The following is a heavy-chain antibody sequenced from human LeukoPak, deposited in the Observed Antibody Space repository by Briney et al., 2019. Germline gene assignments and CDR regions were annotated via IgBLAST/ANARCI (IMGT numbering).Heavy chain of an antibody. Sequence: SETLSLTCTGSGGSMSPYHWGWIRQPPGKGLEWTGYIYYSGSTNYNPSLKSRVTISVDTSKNQFSLKLSSVTAADTAVYYCARHYDFWSGYFDYWGQGTLVTVSS. V-gene: IGHV4-59*08. CDR3: ARHYDFWSGYFDY. D-gene: IGHD3-3*01. CDR2: IYYSGST. J-gene: IGHJ4*02. CDR1: GGSMSPYH.